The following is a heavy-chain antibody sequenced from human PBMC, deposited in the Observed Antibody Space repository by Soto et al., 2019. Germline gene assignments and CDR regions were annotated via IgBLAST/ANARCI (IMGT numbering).Heavy chain of an antibody. J-gene: IGHJ5*02. CDR3: ARGHCGGDCYFGNWFDP. D-gene: IGHD2-21*02. CDR1: GGSFSGYY. CDR2: INHSGST. V-gene: IGHV4-34*01. Sequence: SETLSLTCAVYGGSFSGYYWSWIRQPPGKGLEWIGEINHSGSTNYNPSLKSRVTISVDTSKNQFSLKLSSVTAADTAVYYCARGHCGGDCYFGNWFDPWGQGTPVTVSS.